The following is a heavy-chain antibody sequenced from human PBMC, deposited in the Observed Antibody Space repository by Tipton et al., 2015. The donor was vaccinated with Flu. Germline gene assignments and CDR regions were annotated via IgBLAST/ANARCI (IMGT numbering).Heavy chain of an antibody. CDR3: AKVIPEAVAGLDL. V-gene: IGHV3-23*01. Sequence: GSLRLSCAASGIKFSIYGMSWVRQAPGKGLEWVSGVSGGGTTYYADSVKGRFTISRDTSKNMLFLQMNSLRAEDTAVYYCAKVIPEAVAGLDLWGQGTLVIVSS. CDR1: GIKFSIYG. CDR2: VSGGGTT. J-gene: IGHJ5*02. D-gene: IGHD6-19*01.